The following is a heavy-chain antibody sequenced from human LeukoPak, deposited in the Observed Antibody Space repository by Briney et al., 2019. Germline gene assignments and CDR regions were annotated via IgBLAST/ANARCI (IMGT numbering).Heavy chain of an antibody. V-gene: IGHV4-39*01. D-gene: IGHD6-19*01. CDR3: ARGPARGIAVTRY. CDR1: GGSISSSSYY. J-gene: IGHJ4*02. Sequence: PSETLSLTCTVSGGSISSSSYYWGWIRQPPGKGLEWIGSIYYSGSTYYNPSLKSRVTISVDTSKNQFSLKLSSVTAADTAVYYCARGPARGIAVTRYWGQGTLVTVSS. CDR2: IYYSGST.